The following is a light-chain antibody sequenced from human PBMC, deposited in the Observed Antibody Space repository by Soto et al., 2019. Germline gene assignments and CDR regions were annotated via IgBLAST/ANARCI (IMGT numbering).Light chain of an antibody. CDR3: CSYAGSPTFYV. CDR2: EVS. J-gene: IGLJ1*01. Sequence: QSGLTQPASVSGSPGQSITISCTGTSSDIGSYDLVSWYQQHPGKAPKVMIFEVSQRPSGVSNRFSGSKSGNTASLTISGLQAEDEADYYCCSYAGSPTFYVFGTGTKVTVL. V-gene: IGLV2-23*02. CDR1: SSDIGSYDL.